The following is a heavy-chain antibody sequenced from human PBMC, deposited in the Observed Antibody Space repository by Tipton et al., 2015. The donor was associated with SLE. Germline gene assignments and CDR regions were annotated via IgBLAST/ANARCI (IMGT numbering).Heavy chain of an antibody. CDR2: IKQDGSEK. CDR1: GFTFSSYW. CDR3: AREITIFGVVTEGMDV. D-gene: IGHD3-3*01. Sequence: SLRLSCAASGFTFSSYWMSWVRQAPGKGLEWVANIKQDGSEKYYVDSVKGRFTISRDNAKNSLYLQMNSLRAEDTAVYYCAREITIFGVVTEGMDVWGQVSTVTVSS. J-gene: IGHJ6*02. V-gene: IGHV3-7*03.